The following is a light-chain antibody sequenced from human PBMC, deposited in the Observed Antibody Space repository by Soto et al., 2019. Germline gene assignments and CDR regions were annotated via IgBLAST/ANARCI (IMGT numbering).Light chain of an antibody. J-gene: IGKJ5*01. CDR1: QGISSY. CDR3: QQYYDWPIT. Sequence: IQLTQSPSSLSASVGDRVTITFRASQGISSYLAWYQQKPGKAPKLLIYAASTLQSGVPSRFSGSGSGTDFTLTISSLEPEDFAVYYCQQYYDWPITFGQGTRLEIK. CDR2: AAS. V-gene: IGKV1-9*01.